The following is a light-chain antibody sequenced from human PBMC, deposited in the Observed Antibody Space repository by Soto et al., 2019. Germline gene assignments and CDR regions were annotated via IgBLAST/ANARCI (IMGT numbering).Light chain of an antibody. V-gene: IGKV3-20*01. Sequence: EIVLTQSPGTLSLSPGERATLSCRASQSVSSSYLAWYQQKPGQAPRLFIYGASTRATGIPDRFSGSGSGTDFTLTIRRLETQHFAVYYCQQYGSSPRTFGQGTKVDIQ. CDR2: GAS. CDR3: QQYGSSPRT. J-gene: IGKJ1*01. CDR1: QSVSSSY.